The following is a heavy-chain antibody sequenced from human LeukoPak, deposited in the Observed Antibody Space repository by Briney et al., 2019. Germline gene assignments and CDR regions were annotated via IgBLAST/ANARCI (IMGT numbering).Heavy chain of an antibody. V-gene: IGHV3-23*01. D-gene: IGHD6-13*01. CDR3: AKSGLAAAGPPY. CDR1: GFTFSSYA. Sequence: PGGSLRLSCAAPGFTFSSYAMRWVRQAPGKGLEWVSAISGSGGSTYYADSVKGRFTISRDNSKNTLYLQMNSLRAEDTAVYYCAKSGLAAAGPPYWGQGTLVTVSS. CDR2: ISGSGGST. J-gene: IGHJ4*02.